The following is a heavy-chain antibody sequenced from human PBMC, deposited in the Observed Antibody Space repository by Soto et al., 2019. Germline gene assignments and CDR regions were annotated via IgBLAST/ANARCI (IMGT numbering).Heavy chain of an antibody. Sequence: PSETLSLTCTVSGVSISNSSYYWSWIRQPAGKGLEWIGRIYTSGSTNYNPSLKSRVTMSVDTSKNQFSLKLSSVTAADTAVYYCARVPSSTSGHYYYYGMDVWGQGTTVTVS. CDR2: IYTSGST. CDR1: GVSISNSSYY. D-gene: IGHD2-2*01. V-gene: IGHV4-61*02. CDR3: ARVPSSTSGHYYYYGMDV. J-gene: IGHJ6*02.